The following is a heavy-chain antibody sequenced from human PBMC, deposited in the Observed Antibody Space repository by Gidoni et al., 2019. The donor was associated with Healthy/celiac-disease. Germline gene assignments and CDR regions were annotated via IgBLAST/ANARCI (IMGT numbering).Heavy chain of an antibody. V-gene: IGHV4-34*01. CDR2: INHSGST. CDR1: GGSFSGYY. CDR3: ARGHTRQYSSRWHYYYYGMDV. J-gene: IGHJ6*02. Sequence: QVQLQQLGAGLLKPSETLSLTCAVYGGSFSGYYWIWIRQPPGKGLEWIGEINHSGSTNYNPSLKSRVTISVDTSKNQFSLKLSSVTAADTAVYYCARGHTRQYSSRWHYYYYGMDVWGQGTTVTVSS. D-gene: IGHD6-13*01.